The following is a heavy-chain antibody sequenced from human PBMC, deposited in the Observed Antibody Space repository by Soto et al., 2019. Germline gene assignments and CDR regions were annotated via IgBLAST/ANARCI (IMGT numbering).Heavy chain of an antibody. V-gene: IGHV4-31*03. CDR3: ARARMVRGVIYYYGMDV. D-gene: IGHD3-10*01. CDR1: GGSISSGGNY. CDR2: IYHSGST. Sequence: QLQLQESGPGLVKSSQTLSLTCTVSGGSISSGGNYWSWIRQHPGKGLEWIGYIYHSGSTYYNPSLKSRVTISVDTSKNQSSLKLNSVTAADTAVYYCARARMVRGVIYYYGMDVWGQGTTVTVSS. J-gene: IGHJ6*02.